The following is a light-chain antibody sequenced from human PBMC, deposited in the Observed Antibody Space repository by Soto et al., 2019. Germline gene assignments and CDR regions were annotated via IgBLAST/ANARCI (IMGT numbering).Light chain of an antibody. Sequence: QSALTQPASVSGSPGQSSTISCTGTSSDVGSYNLVSWYQQHPGKAPKLMIYEGSKRPSGVSNRFSGSKSGNTASLTISGLQAEDEADYYCCSYAGSNAIHVVFGGGTKVTVL. CDR2: EGS. CDR3: CSYAGSNAIHVV. V-gene: IGLV2-23*03. J-gene: IGLJ2*01. CDR1: SSDVGSYNL.